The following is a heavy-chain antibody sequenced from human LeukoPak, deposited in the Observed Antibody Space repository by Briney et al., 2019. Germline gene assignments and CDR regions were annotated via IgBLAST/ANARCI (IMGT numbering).Heavy chain of an antibody. J-gene: IGHJ4*02. V-gene: IGHV4-59*01. D-gene: IGHD2-2*01. Sequence: SETLSLTSTVSGDSISHYYWSWIRQPPGKGLEWIGFVNSYGSTNYNPSLKSRLTMSLDTSKNQISLRLTSVTAADTAVYFCARAPIYSTSPLDHWGQGTLVIVSS. CDR1: GDSISHYY. CDR3: ARAPIYSTSPLDH. CDR2: VNSYGST.